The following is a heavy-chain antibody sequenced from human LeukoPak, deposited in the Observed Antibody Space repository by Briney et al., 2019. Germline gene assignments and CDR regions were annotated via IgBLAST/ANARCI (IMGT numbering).Heavy chain of an antibody. Sequence: GGSLRLSCAASGFTFSRYGMHWVRQAPGKGLEWVAVIWYDGSNKYYADSVKGRFTISRDNSKNTLYLQMNSLRAEDTAVYYCARDRLGGAYYYYYYMDVWGKGTTVTVSS. J-gene: IGHJ6*03. CDR1: GFTFSRYG. CDR2: IWYDGSNK. D-gene: IGHD1-26*01. V-gene: IGHV3-33*01. CDR3: ARDRLGGAYYYYYYMDV.